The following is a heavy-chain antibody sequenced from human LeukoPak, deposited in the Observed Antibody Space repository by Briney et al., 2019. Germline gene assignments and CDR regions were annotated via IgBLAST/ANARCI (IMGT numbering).Heavy chain of an antibody. D-gene: IGHD3-16*01. CDR1: GDSITSSKW. CDR2: IYHSGAT. V-gene: IGHV4-4*02. CDR3: ASGSHAVTTHFDY. J-gene: IGHJ4*02. Sequence: TSGTLSLTCAVSGDSITSSKWWSWVSQSPEKGLEWIGEIYHSGATNYNPSLKSRVTMSVDKSKNQFSLNLSSVTAADTAVYYCASGSHAVTTHFDYWGQGTLVTVST.